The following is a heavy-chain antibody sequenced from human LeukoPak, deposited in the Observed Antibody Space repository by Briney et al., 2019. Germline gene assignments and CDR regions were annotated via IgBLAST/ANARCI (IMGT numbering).Heavy chain of an antibody. Sequence: AGGSLRLSCAASGFTFSSYCRRWVRQAPGKGLEWVGVIRYDGSNKYYADSVKSRFTISRDNSKNTLYLQMNSLRAEDTAVYYCARDPGARTNYYDSSGYYLSKIDYWGQGTLVTVSS. CDR2: IRYDGSNK. J-gene: IGHJ4*02. D-gene: IGHD3-22*01. CDR1: GFTFSSYC. CDR3: ARDPGARTNYYDSSGYYLSKIDY. V-gene: IGHV3-33*01.